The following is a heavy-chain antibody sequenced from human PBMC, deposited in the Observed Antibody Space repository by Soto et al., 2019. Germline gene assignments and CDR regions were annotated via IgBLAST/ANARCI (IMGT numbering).Heavy chain of an antibody. Sequence: VKVSCKASGGTFSSYAISWVRQAPGQGLEWMGGIIPIFGTANYAQKFQGRVTITADESTSTAYMELSSLRSEDTAVYYCARAGYSSSLVFGYYYGMDVWGQGTTVTVSS. CDR3: ARAGYSSSLVFGYYYGMDV. CDR1: GGTFSSYA. CDR2: IIPIFGTA. J-gene: IGHJ6*02. V-gene: IGHV1-69*01. D-gene: IGHD6-13*01.